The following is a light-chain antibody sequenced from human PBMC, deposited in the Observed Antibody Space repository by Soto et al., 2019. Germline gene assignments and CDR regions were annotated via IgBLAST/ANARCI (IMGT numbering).Light chain of an antibody. V-gene: IGKV3-20*01. J-gene: IGKJ1*01. Sequence: DILLTQSPVTLSLSPGERATRYCMAIQSVSSNHLAWYRQKPGQAPGLLIYGGSSRATGIPVRFSGSGSETDFTLTITRLEPEDFAMYYCQQYSSSRTFGQGTKVDIK. CDR3: QQYSSSRT. CDR1: QSVSSNH. CDR2: GGS.